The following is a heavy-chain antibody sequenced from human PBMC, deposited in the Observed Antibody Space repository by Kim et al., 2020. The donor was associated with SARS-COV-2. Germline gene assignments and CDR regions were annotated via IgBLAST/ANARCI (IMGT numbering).Heavy chain of an antibody. CDR1: GVTFSNYW. CDR3: ARDWGGSVLGNALDV. D-gene: IGHD3-16*01. J-gene: IGHJ3*01. V-gene: IGHV3-7*01. CDR2: IRQDGSAQ. Sequence: GGSLRLSCEASGVTFSNYWMTWVRQAPGKGLEWVANIRQDGSAQYYVDSVKGRFTISRDNAEKSRFLQMNSLRAEDAAVYYCARDWGGSVLGNALDVWGQGTTVTVSS.